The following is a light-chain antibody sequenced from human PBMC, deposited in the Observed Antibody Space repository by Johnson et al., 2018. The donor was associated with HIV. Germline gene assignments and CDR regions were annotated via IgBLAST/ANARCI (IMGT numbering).Light chain of an antibody. Sequence: QSVLTQPPSVSAAPGQKVTISCSGSSSNIVNNYVSWYQQLPGTAPKLLIYDNNKRPSGIPDRFSGSKSGTSATLGITGLQTGDEADYYCGTWDSSLSVLYVFGTGTKVTVL. CDR2: DNN. CDR3: GTWDSSLSVLYV. CDR1: SSNIVNNY. V-gene: IGLV1-51*01. J-gene: IGLJ1*01.